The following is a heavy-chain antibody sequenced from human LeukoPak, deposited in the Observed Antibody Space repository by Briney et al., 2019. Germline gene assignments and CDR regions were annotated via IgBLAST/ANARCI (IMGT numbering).Heavy chain of an antibody. Sequence: SETLSLTCAVYSESFSTYYWNWIRQPPGKGLEWIGEINHSGSTTYNPSLTSRVTISVDTSKNQVSLKLSSVTAADTAVYYCARSSEGRYYYDSSGYSYYYYYMDVWGKGTTVTISS. V-gene: IGHV4-34*01. CDR3: ARSSEGRYYYDSSGYSYYYYYMDV. D-gene: IGHD3-22*01. CDR1: SESFSTYY. J-gene: IGHJ6*03. CDR2: INHSGST.